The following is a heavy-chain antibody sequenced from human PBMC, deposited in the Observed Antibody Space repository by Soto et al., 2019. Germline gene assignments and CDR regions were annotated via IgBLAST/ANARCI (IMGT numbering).Heavy chain of an antibody. Sequence: GGSLRLSCAASGFTFSSYGMHWVRQAPGKGLEWVAVISYDGSNKYYADSVKGRFTISRDNSKNTLYLQMNSLRAEDTAVYYCAKGQLPEDYFDYWGQGTLVTVSS. D-gene: IGHD5-18*01. CDR3: AKGQLPEDYFDY. CDR1: GFTFSSYG. V-gene: IGHV3-30*18. CDR2: ISYDGSNK. J-gene: IGHJ4*02.